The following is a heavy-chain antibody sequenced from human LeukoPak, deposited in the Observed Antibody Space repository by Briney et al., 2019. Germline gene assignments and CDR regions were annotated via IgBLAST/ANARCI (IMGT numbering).Heavy chain of an antibody. V-gene: IGHV1-8*01. J-gene: IGHJ4*02. CDR2: MNPNSGNT. D-gene: IGHD6-19*01. Sequence: ASVKVPCKASGYTFTSYDINWVRQATGQGLEWMGWMNPNSGNTGYAQKFQGRVTMTRNTSISTAYMELSSLRSEDTAVYYCARGPYSSGWILYYFDYWGQGTLVTVSS. CDR1: GYTFTSYD. CDR3: ARGPYSSGWILYYFDY.